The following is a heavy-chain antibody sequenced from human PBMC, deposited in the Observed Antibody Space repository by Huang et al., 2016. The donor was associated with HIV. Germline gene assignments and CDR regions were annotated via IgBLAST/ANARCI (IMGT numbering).Heavy chain of an antibody. J-gene: IGHJ4*02. CDR2: ISAGGGGT. CDR3: GVTTDY. V-gene: IGHV3-23*01. D-gene: IGHD4-17*01. CDR1: GFTFSRSD. Sequence: EVQLLESGGGLAQPGGSLRLSCAASGFTFSRSDMTWFRQAPGKGLEWCSTISAGGGGTFYPDSVRGRCTISRDNSKNTLYLQMNSLKAEDTAVYYCGVTTDYWGQGTLVSVSS.